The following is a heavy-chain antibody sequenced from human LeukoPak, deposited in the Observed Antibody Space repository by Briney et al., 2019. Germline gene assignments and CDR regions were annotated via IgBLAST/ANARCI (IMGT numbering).Heavy chain of an antibody. Sequence: GGSLRLSCAASGFTVSSNDMSWVRQAPGKGLEWVSVFYRGGSTYHADSVKGRFTISRDISKNTLYLQMNSLRAEDTAAYYCARDWGAGYWGQGTLVTVSS. CDR3: ARDWGAGY. V-gene: IGHV3-66*01. D-gene: IGHD3-16*01. J-gene: IGHJ4*02. CDR2: FYRGGST. CDR1: GFTVSSND.